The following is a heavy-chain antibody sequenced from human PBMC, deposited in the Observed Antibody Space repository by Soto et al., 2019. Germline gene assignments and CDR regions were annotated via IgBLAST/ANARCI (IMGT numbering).Heavy chain of an antibody. V-gene: IGHV5-10-1*01. Sequence: PGESLKISCQGAGYSFTSYWISWVRQMPGKGLEWMGRIDPSDSYTNYSPSFQGHVTISADKSISTAYLQWSSLKASDTAMYYCARLNWNYDYYYYGMDVWGQGTTVTVSS. CDR2: IDPSDSYT. J-gene: IGHJ6*02. D-gene: IGHD1-7*01. CDR1: GYSFTSYW. CDR3: ARLNWNYDYYYYGMDV.